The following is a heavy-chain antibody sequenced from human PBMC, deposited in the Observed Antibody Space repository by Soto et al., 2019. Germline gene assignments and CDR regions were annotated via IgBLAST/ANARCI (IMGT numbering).Heavy chain of an antibody. D-gene: IGHD3-3*01. CDR2: IGTAGDT. J-gene: IGHJ6*02. CDR3: ARAVPASRITIFGVVTDVYYYGMDV. CDR1: GFTFSTYD. Sequence: GGSLRLSCAASGFTFSTYDMHWVRQAAGKGLEWVSAIGTAGDTYYPGSVKGRFTISRENAKNSLYLQMNSLRAEDTAVYYCARAVPASRITIFGVVTDVYYYGMDVWGQGTTVTVSS. V-gene: IGHV3-13*01.